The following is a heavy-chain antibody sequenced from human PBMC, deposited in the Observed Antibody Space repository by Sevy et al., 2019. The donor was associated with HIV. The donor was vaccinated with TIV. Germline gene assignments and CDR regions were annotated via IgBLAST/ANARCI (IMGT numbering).Heavy chain of an antibody. D-gene: IGHD1-1*01. V-gene: IGHV4-34*01. CDR3: ARGPTWTLPFDY. J-gene: IGHJ4*02. CDR1: GGSFSGYY. CDR2: INHSGST. Sequence: LTASETLSLTCAVYGGSFSGYYWSWIRQPPGKGLEWIGEINHSGSTNYNPSLKSRVTISVDTSKNQFSLKLSSVTAADTAVYYCARGPTWTLPFDYWGQGTLVTVSS.